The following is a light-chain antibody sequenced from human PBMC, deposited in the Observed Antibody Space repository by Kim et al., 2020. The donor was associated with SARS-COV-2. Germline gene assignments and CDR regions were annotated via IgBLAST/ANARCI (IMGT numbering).Light chain of an antibody. V-gene: IGLV7-46*01. J-gene: IGLJ3*02. CDR1: TGAVTSGHY. Sequence: PGATVTLTCGSSTGAVTSGHYPYGFQQKPGQAPRTLIDDTSNKHAWTPARFSGSLLGGKAALTLSGAQPEDEAEYYCLLSYSGARVFGGGTQLTVL. CDR2: DTS. CDR3: LLSYSGARV.